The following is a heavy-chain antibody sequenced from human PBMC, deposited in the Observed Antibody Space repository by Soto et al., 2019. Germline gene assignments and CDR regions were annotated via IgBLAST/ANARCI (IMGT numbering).Heavy chain of an antibody. Sequence: QVQLVQSGAEVKKPGASVKVSCKASGYIFTNHYIHWVRQAPGQGLEWMGIINPSGGSTNYLQKAPRRITMTRDTSTSTVYMELSSLRSEDTAVYFCARADYYDSSGFYYDCWGQGSLVTVSS. CDR2: INPSGGST. CDR3: ARADYYDSSGFYYDC. J-gene: IGHJ4*02. V-gene: IGHV1-46*01. CDR1: GYIFTNHY. D-gene: IGHD3-22*01.